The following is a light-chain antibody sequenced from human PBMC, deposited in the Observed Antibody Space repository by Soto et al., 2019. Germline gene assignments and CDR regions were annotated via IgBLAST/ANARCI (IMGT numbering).Light chain of an antibody. Sequence: EIVLTQSPGTLSLSPGERATLSFMASHSVSSSYLAWYQQKPGQAPRLLIYDASTRATGIPDRFSGSGSGTDFTLTISRLEPEDFAVYYCQQYGGAPQTFGQGTKVDIK. V-gene: IGKV3-20*01. CDR1: HSVSSSY. CDR2: DAS. CDR3: QQYGGAPQT. J-gene: IGKJ1*01.